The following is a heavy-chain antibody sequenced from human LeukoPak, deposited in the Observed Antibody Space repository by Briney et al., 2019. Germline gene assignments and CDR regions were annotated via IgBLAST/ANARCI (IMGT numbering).Heavy chain of an antibody. CDR1: GYSISSGYY. CDR3: ARITSSGWYKDAFDI. CDR2: IYHSGST. D-gene: IGHD6-19*01. V-gene: IGHV4-38-2*02. Sequence: PSETLSLTCTVSGYSISSGYYWGWIRQPPGKGLEWIGYIYHSGSTYYNPSLKSRVTISVDRSKHQFSLKLSSVTAADTAVYYCARITSSGWYKDAFDIWGQGTMVTVSS. J-gene: IGHJ3*02.